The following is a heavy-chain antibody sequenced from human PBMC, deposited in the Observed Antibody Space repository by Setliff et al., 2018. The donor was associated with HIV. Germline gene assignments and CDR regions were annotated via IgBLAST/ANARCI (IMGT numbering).Heavy chain of an antibody. CDR3: AGATYASSLYGFYFDS. V-gene: IGHV4-39*02. CDR1: GASISNSNSY. CDR2: VYSSGSP. D-gene: IGHD6-13*01. Sequence: SETLSLTCTVYGASISNSNSYWGWIRQPPGKRLEWLGSVYSSGSPSYNPSLSSRLTISVDTSKNHVSLRLSSVTAADTGVYYCAGATYASSLYGFYFDSWGQGTLVTVSS. J-gene: IGHJ4*02.